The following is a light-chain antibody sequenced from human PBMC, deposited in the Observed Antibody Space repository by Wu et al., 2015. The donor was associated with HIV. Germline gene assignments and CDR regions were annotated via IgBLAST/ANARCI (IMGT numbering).Light chain of an antibody. Sequence: EIVLTQSPATLSFSPGETATLSCRASQSVSGTIAWYQQKPGQAPRLLIFDASNRATGISDRFSGGGSATDFTLTISSLEPEDSAVYYCQQHYKWPLTFGQGTRLEIK. CDR1: QSVSGT. J-gene: IGKJ5*01. V-gene: IGKV3-11*01. CDR2: DAS. CDR3: QQHYKWPLT.